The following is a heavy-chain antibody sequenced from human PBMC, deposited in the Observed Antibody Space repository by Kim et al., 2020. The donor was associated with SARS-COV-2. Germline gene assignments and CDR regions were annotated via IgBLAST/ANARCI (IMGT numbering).Heavy chain of an antibody. CDR2: IDTSGKT. D-gene: IGHD3-9*01. CDR1: GFTFADYD. CDR3: VRGAGTGSYGMDV. V-gene: IGHV3-13*04. J-gene: IGHJ6*02. Sequence: GGSLRLSCAASGFTFADYDIHWARQPAGKGLEWVSSIDTSGKTYYPGSVKGRFTISRENARNSAYLQMYSLRAGDTAVYFCVRGAGTGSYGMDVWGLGTTVTVSS.